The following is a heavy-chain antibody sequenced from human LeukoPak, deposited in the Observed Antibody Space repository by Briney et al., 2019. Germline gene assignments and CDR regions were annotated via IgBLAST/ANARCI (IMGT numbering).Heavy chain of an antibody. V-gene: IGHV1-2*02. Sequence: GASVKVSCKASGYTFTGYYMHWVRQAPGQGLEWMGWINPNSGGTNYAQKFQGRVTMTRDTSISTAYMELSRLRSDDTAVYYCARDCVRSDGHNWFDPWGQGTLVTVSS. D-gene: IGHD3/OR15-3a*01. CDR2: INPNSGGT. J-gene: IGHJ5*02. CDR1: GYTFTGYY. CDR3: ARDCVRSDGHNWFDP.